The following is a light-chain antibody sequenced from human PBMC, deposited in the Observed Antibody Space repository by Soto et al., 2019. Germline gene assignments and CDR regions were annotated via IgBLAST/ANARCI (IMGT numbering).Light chain of an antibody. J-gene: IGKJ1*01. CDR2: LGS. CDR3: MQALQTPPA. V-gene: IGKV2-28*01. Sequence: DIVMTQSPLSLLVTPGESASISCRSSQSLVHTNGYNYLDWYLQKPGQSPQLLIYLGSNRASGVPDRFSGGGSGTDFTLEITRVRAEDVGVYYCMQALQTPPAFGQGTRVEIK. CDR1: QSLVHTNGYNY.